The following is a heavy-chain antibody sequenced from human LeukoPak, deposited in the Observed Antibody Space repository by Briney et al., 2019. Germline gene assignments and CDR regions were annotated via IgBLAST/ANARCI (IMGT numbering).Heavy chain of an antibody. V-gene: IGHV5-51*01. Sequence: GESLKISCKGSGYSFTSYWIGWVRQMPGKGLEWMGIIYPGDSDTRYSPSFQGQVTISADKSISTAYLQWSSLKASDTAMYYCARHVGGRGVADLTDYYYMDVWGKGTTVTVSS. J-gene: IGHJ6*03. CDR1: GYSFTSYW. CDR2: IYPGDSDT. CDR3: ARHVGGRGVADLTDYYYMDV. D-gene: IGHD6-19*01.